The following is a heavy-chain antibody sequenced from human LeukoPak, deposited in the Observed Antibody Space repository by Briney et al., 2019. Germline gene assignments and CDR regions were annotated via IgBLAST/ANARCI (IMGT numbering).Heavy chain of an antibody. V-gene: IGHV3-21*01. D-gene: IGHD2-21*02. J-gene: IGHJ6*04. CDR3: ARVFVVVTADYYYGMDV. Sequence: GGSLRLSCAASGFTFSSHSMNWVRPAPGKGLEGVSSISSSSCYIYYADSVKGRFTISRDNAKNSLYLQMNSLRAEDTAVYYCARVFVVVTADYYYGMDVWGKGTPVTVSS. CDR1: GFTFSSHS. CDR2: ISSSSCYI.